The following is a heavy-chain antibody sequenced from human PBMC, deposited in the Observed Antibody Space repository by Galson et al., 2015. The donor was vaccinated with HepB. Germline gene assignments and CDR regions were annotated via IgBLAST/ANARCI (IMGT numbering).Heavy chain of an antibody. V-gene: IGHV1-69*13. Sequence: SVKVSCKASGGTFSRYTINWVRQAPGQGLEWMGGITPIFGTAKYAQKFQGRVTITADESTSTAYMELSSLGSEDTAVYYCAREGRAAVTNPVGYWGQGTLVTVSS. CDR2: ITPIFGTA. D-gene: IGHD6-13*01. CDR1: GGTFSRYT. J-gene: IGHJ4*02. CDR3: AREGRAAVTNPVGY.